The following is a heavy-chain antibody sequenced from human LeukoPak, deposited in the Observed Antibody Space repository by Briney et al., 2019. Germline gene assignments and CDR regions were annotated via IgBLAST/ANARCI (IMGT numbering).Heavy chain of an antibody. CDR2: ISGSGGST. Sequence: GRSLRLSCAASGFTFSSYAMSWVRQAPGKGLEWVSAISGSGGSTYYADSVKGRFTISRDNSKNTLYLQMNSLRAEDTAVYYCAKDFGRYCSGGSCFPPDAFDIWGQGTMVTVSS. V-gene: IGHV3-23*01. CDR1: GFTFSSYA. D-gene: IGHD2-15*01. J-gene: IGHJ3*02. CDR3: AKDFGRYCSGGSCFPPDAFDI.